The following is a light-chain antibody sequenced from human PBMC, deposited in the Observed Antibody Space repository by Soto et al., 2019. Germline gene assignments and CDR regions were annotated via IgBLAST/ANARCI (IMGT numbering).Light chain of an antibody. J-gene: IGLJ3*02. CDR1: TSNIGSHS. CDR2: NND. Sequence: QPVLTQPPSASGTPGQRVTISCSGSTSNIGSHSVNWYQQLPGTAPTLLIYNNDRRPSGVPDRFSGSKSGTSASLAISGLQSEDEADYYCAAWDDSLNSWVFGGGTKLTVL. V-gene: IGLV1-44*01. CDR3: AAWDDSLNSWV.